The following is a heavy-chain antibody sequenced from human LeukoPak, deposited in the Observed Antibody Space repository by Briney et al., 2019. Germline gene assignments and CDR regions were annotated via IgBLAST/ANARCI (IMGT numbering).Heavy chain of an antibody. D-gene: IGHD2-2*01. CDR2: IIPIFGIA. Sequence: SVKVSCKASGGTFSSYAISWVRQAPGQGLEWMGRIIPIFGIANYVQKFQGRVTITADKSTSTAYMELSSLRSEDTAVYYCARDSQYCSSTSCPKWFDPWGQGTLVTVSS. CDR3: ARDSQYCSSTSCPKWFDP. CDR1: GGTFSSYA. V-gene: IGHV1-69*04. J-gene: IGHJ5*02.